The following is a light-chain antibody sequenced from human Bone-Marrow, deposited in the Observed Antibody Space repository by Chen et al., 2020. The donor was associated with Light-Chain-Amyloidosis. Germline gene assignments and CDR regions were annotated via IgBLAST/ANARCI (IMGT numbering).Light chain of an antibody. CDR1: NIGSTS. V-gene: IGLV3-21*02. J-gene: IGLJ3*02. CDR2: GDS. Sequence: SYVLPPPSSLSVVPGQTATSACGGNNIGSTSVHWYQQTPGQVPLLVVYGDSDRPSGIPERLSGSNSGNTATLTISRVEAGDEADYYCQVWDRSSDRPVFGGGTKLTVL. CDR3: QVWDRSSDRPV.